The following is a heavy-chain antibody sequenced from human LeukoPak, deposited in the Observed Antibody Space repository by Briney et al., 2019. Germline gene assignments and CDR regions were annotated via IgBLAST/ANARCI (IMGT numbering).Heavy chain of an antibody. V-gene: IGHV3-30*18. CDR2: ISYDGSNK. CDR1: GFTFSSYG. CDR3: AKDKGVIVVVPAAFFQH. Sequence: GGSLRLSCAASGFTFSSYGMHWVRQAPGKGLEWVAVISYDGSNKYYADSVKGRFTISRDNSKNTLYLQMNSLRAEDTAVYYCAKDKGVIVVVPAAFFQHWGQGTLVTVSS. D-gene: IGHD2-2*01. J-gene: IGHJ1*01.